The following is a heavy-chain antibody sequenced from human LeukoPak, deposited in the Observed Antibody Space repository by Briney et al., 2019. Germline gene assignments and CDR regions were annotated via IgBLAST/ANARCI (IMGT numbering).Heavy chain of an antibody. D-gene: IGHD2-21*02. CDR1: GFTFSNAW. V-gene: IGHV3-15*01. Sequence: PGGSLRLSCAASGFTFSNAWMSWVRQAPGKGLEWVGRIKSKTDGGTTDYAAPVKGRFTISRDDSKNTLYLQMNSLKTEDTAVYYCTTGMRAYCGGDCLNAFDIWGQGTMVTVSS. J-gene: IGHJ3*02. CDR2: IKSKTDGGTT. CDR3: TTGMRAYCGGDCLNAFDI.